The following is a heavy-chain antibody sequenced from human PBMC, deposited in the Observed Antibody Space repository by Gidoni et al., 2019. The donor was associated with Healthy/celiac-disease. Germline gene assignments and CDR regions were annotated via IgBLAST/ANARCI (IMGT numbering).Heavy chain of an antibody. CDR2: ISYDGSNK. V-gene: IGHV3-30*18. CDR1: GFTFSSYG. CDR3: AKDFKKRGLDY. J-gene: IGHJ4*02. Sequence: LRLSCAASGFTFSSYGMHGVRQAPGKGLEWVAVISYDGSNKYYADSVKGRFTISRDNSKNTLYLQMNSLRAEDTAVYYCAKDFKKRGLDYWGQGTLVTVSS.